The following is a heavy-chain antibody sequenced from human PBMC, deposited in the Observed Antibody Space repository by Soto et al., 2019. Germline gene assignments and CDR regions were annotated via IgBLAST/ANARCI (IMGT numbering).Heavy chain of an antibody. CDR2: IDGRGLDT. D-gene: IGHD4-17*01. V-gene: IGHV3-23*01. J-gene: IGHJ3*02. CDR1: GFTFDNYA. CDR3: AKHDFGDYRAYDI. Sequence: AGGSLRLSCAASGFTFDNYAMTWVRQAPGKGLEWVSSIDGRGLDTYYADSVKGRFTISRDNSKSTLYLQMNSLRAEDTAVYYCAKHDFGDYRAYDIWGQGTMVTVSS.